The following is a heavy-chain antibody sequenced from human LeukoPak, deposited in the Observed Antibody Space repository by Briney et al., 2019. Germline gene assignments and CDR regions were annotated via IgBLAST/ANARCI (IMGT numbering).Heavy chain of an antibody. J-gene: IGHJ4*02. Sequence: PGGSLRLSCAASGFTFSSYSLNWVRQAPGKGLEWVSSISGSSSYIYYADSVKGRFTISGDNAKNSLYLQMNSLRAEDTAVYYCARVDYSSGWYAVDYWGQGTLVTVSP. CDR3: ARVDYSSGWYAVDY. V-gene: IGHV3-21*01. CDR1: GFTFSSYS. D-gene: IGHD6-19*01. CDR2: ISGSSSYI.